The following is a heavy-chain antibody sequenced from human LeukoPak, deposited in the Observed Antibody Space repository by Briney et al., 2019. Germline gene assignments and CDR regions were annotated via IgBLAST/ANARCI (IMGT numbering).Heavy chain of an antibody. Sequence: GESLKISCKASGYRFTSYWIGWVRQMPGKGLEWMGVVHPGEYERRYSPSFEGQVTISADRSISTAYMQWSSLKASDTAMCYCARRTDSGWKWFDPWGQGTLVTVSS. CDR3: ARRTDSGWKWFDP. CDR2: VHPGEYER. D-gene: IGHD6-25*01. J-gene: IGHJ5*02. CDR1: GYRFTSYW. V-gene: IGHV5-51*01.